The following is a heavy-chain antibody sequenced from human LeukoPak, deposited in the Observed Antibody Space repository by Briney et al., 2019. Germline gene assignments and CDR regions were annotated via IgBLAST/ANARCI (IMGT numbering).Heavy chain of an antibody. CDR2: ITSDGSTT. Sequence: GGSLRLPCAASGFTFSSYWMHWVRQAPGKGLVWVSRITSDGSTTTYADSVKGRFTLSRDNAKNTLYLQMNSLRAEDTAVYYCARDSGGNSDHWGQGTLVTVSS. D-gene: IGHD4-23*01. CDR1: GFTFSSYW. J-gene: IGHJ4*02. V-gene: IGHV3-74*01. CDR3: ARDSGGNSDH.